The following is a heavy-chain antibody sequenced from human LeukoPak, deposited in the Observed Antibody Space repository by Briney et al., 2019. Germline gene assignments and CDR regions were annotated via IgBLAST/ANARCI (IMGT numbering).Heavy chain of an antibody. V-gene: IGHV1-2*02. D-gene: IGHD6-19*01. CDR3: TLAKDSSGWDAFDI. CDR1: GYTFTGYY. Sequence: ASVKVSCKASGYTFTGYYMHWVRPAPGQGVEWEGWINPNSGGTNYAQKFQGRVTMTRDTSISTAYMELRSLRSDDTAVYYCTLAKDSSGWDAFDIWGQGTMVTVSS. CDR2: INPNSGGT. J-gene: IGHJ3*02.